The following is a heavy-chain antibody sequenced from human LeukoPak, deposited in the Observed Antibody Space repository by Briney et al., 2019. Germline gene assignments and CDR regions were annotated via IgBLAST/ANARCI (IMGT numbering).Heavy chain of an antibody. V-gene: IGHV3-23*01. D-gene: IGHD1-26*01. CDR2: ISGSGGST. CDR3: XXDSXRRSGSYLDY. Sequence: TGGSLRLSCAASGFTFSSYAMSWVRQAPGKGLEWVSAISGSGGSTYYADSVKGRFTISTDNSKNTLYLQMNSLRADDTAVFYXXXDSXRRSGSYLDYWGQGTLVTVSS. J-gene: IGHJ4*02. CDR1: GFTFSSYA.